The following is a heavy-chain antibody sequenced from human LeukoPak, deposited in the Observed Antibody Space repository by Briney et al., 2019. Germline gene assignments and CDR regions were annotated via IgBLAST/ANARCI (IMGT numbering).Heavy chain of an antibody. CDR2: ISSSSGNI. V-gene: IGHV3-21*01. Sequence: GGSLRLSCTASGFTFSSYSMNWVRQAPGKGLEWVSSISSSSGNINYSDSVKGRFTISRDNARNSLYLQMNSLRAEDTAVYYCARVDYYDRNGPAWGQGTLVTVSS. D-gene: IGHD3-22*01. J-gene: IGHJ5*02. CDR3: ARVDYYDRNGPA. CDR1: GFTFSSYS.